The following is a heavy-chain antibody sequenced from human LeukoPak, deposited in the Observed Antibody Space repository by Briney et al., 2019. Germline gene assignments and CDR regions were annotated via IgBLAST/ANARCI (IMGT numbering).Heavy chain of an antibody. V-gene: IGHV4-34*01. Sequence: SETLSLTCAVYGGSFSGYYWSWIRQPPGKGLEWIGEINHSGSTNYNPSLKSRVTISVDTSKNQFSLKLSSVTAADTAVYYCARVETMYYDFWSGYHGLVGVWGKGTTVTVSS. D-gene: IGHD3-3*01. CDR2: INHSGST. CDR3: ARVETMYYDFWSGYHGLVGV. CDR1: GGSFSGYY. J-gene: IGHJ6*04.